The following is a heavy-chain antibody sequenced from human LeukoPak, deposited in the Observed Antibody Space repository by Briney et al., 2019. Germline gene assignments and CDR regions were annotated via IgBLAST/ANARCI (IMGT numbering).Heavy chain of an antibody. Sequence: ASVKVSCKASGYTFTSYGISWVRQAPGQGLEWMGWISAYNGNTNYAQKLQGRVTMTTDTSTSTAYMELRSLRSDDTAVYYCAREYCSSTSCYGGNWFDPWGQGTLVTVSS. D-gene: IGHD2-2*01. J-gene: IGHJ5*02. CDR3: AREYCSSTSCYGGNWFDP. V-gene: IGHV1-18*01. CDR1: GYTFTSYG. CDR2: ISAYNGNT.